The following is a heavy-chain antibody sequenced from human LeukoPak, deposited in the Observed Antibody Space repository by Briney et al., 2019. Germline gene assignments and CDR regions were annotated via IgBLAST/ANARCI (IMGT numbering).Heavy chain of an antibody. V-gene: IGHV1-18*01. CDR2: ISAYNGNT. CDR1: GYTFTSYG. CDR3: ASSVGATWAGAFDI. Sequence: ASVKVSCKASGYTFTSYGISWVRQAPGQGLEWMGWISAYNGNTNYAQKLQGRVTMTTDTSTSTAYMELRSLRSDDTAVYYCASSVGATWAGAFDIWDQGTMVTVSS. J-gene: IGHJ3*02. D-gene: IGHD1-26*01.